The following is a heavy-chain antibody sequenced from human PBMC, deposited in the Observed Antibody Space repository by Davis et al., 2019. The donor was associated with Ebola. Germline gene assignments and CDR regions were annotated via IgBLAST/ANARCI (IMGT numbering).Heavy chain of an antibody. V-gene: IGHV4-59*12. Sequence: SETLSLTCTVSGGSISSYYWSWIRQPPGKGLEWIGYIYYSGSTNYNPSLKSRVTISVDTSKNQFSLKLSSVTAADTAVYYCARGSRRYSSTLRINWFDPWGQGTLVTVSS. J-gene: IGHJ5*02. D-gene: IGHD6-13*01. CDR1: GGSISSYY. CDR3: ARGSRRYSSTLRINWFDP. CDR2: IYYSGST.